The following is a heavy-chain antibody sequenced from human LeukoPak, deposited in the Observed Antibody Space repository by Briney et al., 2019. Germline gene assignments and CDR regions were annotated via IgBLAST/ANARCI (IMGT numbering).Heavy chain of an antibody. Sequence: SGGSLRLSCAASGFTFSSYEMNWVRQAPGKGLEWVSYISSSGSTIYYADSVQGRFTISRDNSKNTLYLQMNSLRTEDTALYYCARDHGYSFDYWGQGTLVTVSS. CDR1: GFTFSSYE. J-gene: IGHJ4*02. CDR3: ARDHGYSFDY. V-gene: IGHV3-48*03. D-gene: IGHD5-18*01. CDR2: ISSSGSTI.